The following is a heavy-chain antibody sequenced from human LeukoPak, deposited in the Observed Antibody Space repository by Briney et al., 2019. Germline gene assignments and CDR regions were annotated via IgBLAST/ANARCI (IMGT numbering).Heavy chain of an antibody. J-gene: IGHJ4*02. Sequence: ASVKVSCKVSGYTLIELSMHWVRQARGKGLEWMGGFDPEDGETIYAQKFQGRVTMTEDTSTDTAYMELSSLRSEDTAVYYCATASGSYYGGIDYWGQGTLVTVSS. CDR1: GYTLIELS. D-gene: IGHD1-26*01. V-gene: IGHV1-24*01. CDR2: FDPEDGET. CDR3: ATASGSYYGGIDY.